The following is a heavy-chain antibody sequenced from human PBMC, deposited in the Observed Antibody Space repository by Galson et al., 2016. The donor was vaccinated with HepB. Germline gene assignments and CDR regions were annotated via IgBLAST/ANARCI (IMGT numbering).Heavy chain of an antibody. Sequence: CAISGDSVSSNNAAWNWIRQSPSRGLEWLGRTYYRSKWYNDYAVSVKSRITVNPDTSKNQFSLHLNSVTPEDTAVYYCARAWGRGRYYYSSGNLNLVGGLDVWGQGTTVSFSS. J-gene: IGHJ6*02. CDR3: ARAWGRGRYYYSSGNLNLVGGLDV. D-gene: IGHD3-10*01. V-gene: IGHV6-1*01. CDR1: GDSVSSNNAA. CDR2: TYYRSKWYN.